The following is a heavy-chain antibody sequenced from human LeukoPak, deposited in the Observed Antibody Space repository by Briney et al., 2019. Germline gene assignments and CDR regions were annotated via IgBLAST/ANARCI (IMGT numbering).Heavy chain of an antibody. J-gene: IGHJ4*02. V-gene: IGHV4-4*02. CDR1: GGSISSSNW. D-gene: IGHD6-19*01. CDR2: VYHSGGT. CDR3: ASYDNSGNFFDY. Sequence: PSGTLSLTCTVSGGSISSSNWWSWVRQPPGKGLEWIGEVYHSGGTNYNPSLKSRVTISVDKSKNQFSLKLSSVTAADTAVYYCASYDNSGNFFDYWGQGTLVTVSS.